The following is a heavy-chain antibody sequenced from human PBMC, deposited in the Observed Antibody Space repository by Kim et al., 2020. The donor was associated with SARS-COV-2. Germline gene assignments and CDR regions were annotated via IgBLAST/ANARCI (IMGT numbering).Heavy chain of an antibody. CDR2: ISYDGSNK. CDR3: ATLGCYDMPPLFDP. CDR1: GFTFSSYG. Sequence: GGSLRLSCAASGFTFSSYGMHWVRQAPGKGLEWVAVISYDGSNKYYADSVKGRFTISRDNSKNTLYLQMNSLRAEDTAVYYCATLGCYDMPPLFDPWGEGTLDTLSS. D-gene: IGHD3-22*01. J-gene: IGHJ5*02. V-gene: IGHV3-30*03.